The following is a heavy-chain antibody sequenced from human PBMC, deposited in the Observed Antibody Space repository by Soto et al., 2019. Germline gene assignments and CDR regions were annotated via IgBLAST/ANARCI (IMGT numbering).Heavy chain of an antibody. CDR1: GFTFSSYS. D-gene: IGHD6-19*01. CDR2: ISSSSSYI. CDR3: AKAPIAVAGPNWFDP. J-gene: IGHJ5*02. Sequence: PGGSLRLSCAASGFTFSSYSMNWVRQAPGKGLEWVSSISSSSSYIYYADSVKGRFTISRDNAKNTLYLQMNSLRAEDTAVYYCAKAPIAVAGPNWFDPWGQGTLVTVSS. V-gene: IGHV3-21*04.